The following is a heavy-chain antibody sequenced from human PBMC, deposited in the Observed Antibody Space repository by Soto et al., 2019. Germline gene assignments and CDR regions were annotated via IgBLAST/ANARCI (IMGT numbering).Heavy chain of an antibody. V-gene: IGHV3-33*01. J-gene: IGHJ6*02. CDR3: ARVAGQGTAMVSDYYYYYGMDV. CDR2: IWYDGSNK. CDR1: GFTFSSYG. D-gene: IGHD5-18*01. Sequence: GGSLRLSCAASGFTFSSYGMHWVRQAPGKGLEWVAVIWYDGSNKYYADSVKGRFTISRDNSKNTLYLQMNSLRAEDTAVYYCARVAGQGTAMVSDYYYYYGMDVWGQGTTVTVSS.